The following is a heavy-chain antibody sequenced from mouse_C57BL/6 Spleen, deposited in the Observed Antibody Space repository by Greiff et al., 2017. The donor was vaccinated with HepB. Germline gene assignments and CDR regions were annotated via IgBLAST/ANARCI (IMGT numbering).Heavy chain of an antibody. CDR2: IYPGSGNT. CDR3: ARRSLTGTEGYFDD. CDR1: GYTFTDYY. Sequence: LVESGAELVRPGASVKLSCKASGYTFTDYYINWVKQRPGQGLEWIARIYPGSGNTYYNEKFKGKATLTAEKSSSTAYMQLSSLTSEDSAVYFCARRSLTGTEGYFDDWGQGTTLTVSS. V-gene: IGHV1-76*01. D-gene: IGHD4-1*01. J-gene: IGHJ2*01.